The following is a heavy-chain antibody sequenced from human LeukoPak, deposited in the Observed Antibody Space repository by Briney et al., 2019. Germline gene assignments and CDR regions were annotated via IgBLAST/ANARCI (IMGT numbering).Heavy chain of an antibody. J-gene: IGHJ3*02. Sequence: PSETLSLTCAVYGGSFSGYYWSWIRQPPGKGLEWIGEINHSGSTNYNPSLKSRVTISVDTSKNQFSLKLSSVTAADTAVYYCACLTTADAFDIWGQGTMDTVSS. CDR1: GGSFSGYY. CDR3: ACLTTADAFDI. D-gene: IGHD3-22*01. CDR2: INHSGST. V-gene: IGHV4-34*01.